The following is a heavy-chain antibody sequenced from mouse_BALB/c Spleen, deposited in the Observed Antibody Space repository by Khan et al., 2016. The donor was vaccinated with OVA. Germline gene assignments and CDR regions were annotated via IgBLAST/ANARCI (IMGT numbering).Heavy chain of an antibody. D-gene: IGHD2-2*01. CDR3: ARKYYCAYDPFPD. V-gene: IGHV3-2*02. J-gene: IGHJ3*01. CDR1: GYSITSEYA. CDR2: IHYSGNT. Sequence: EVQLQESGPGLVKPSQSLSLTCTVTGYSITSEYAWNWIRQFPGNKLGWMGYIHYSGNTRFNQSLKSRASITRDTSKNQFFLQLNSVTTEDTATYYCARKYYCAYDPFPDWGQGTLVTVSS.